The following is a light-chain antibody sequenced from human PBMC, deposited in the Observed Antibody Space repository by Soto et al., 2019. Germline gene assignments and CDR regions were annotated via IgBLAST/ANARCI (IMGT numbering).Light chain of an antibody. Sequence: DIQMTQSPSTLSASVGDRVTITCRASQSISSWLAWYQQKPGKAPKLLIYKASSLESGVPSRFSGSGSGTEFTLTISTLQPDDVATYYCQQYSSYQWTFGQGTKVDIK. CDR1: QSISSW. J-gene: IGKJ1*01. CDR3: QQYSSYQWT. V-gene: IGKV1-5*03. CDR2: KAS.